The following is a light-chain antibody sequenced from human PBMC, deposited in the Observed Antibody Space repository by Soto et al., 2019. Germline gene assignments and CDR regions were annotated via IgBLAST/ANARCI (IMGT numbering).Light chain of an antibody. CDR1: SSNIGRNT. J-gene: IGLJ2*01. V-gene: IGLV1-44*01. CDR3: AAWDDSLNGV. CDR2: GNN. Sequence: QPVLTQPPSASGTPGQRVTISCSGSSSNIGRNTVNWYQQFPGTAPKLLIYGNNLRPSGVPERFSGSKSGTSASLAISNLQSEDEADYYCAAWDDSLNGVFGGGTKLTVL.